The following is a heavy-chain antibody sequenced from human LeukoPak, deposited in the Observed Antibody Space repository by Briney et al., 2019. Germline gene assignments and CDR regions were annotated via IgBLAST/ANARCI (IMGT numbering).Heavy chain of an antibody. J-gene: IGHJ4*02. V-gene: IGHV3-7*01. CDR3: VTLKYLPTMVSF. Sequence: PGGSLRLSCAASGFTFSNYWMHWVRQAPGKGLEWVANIREDGGERNYVDSVKGRFTISRDNAGNSLSLQMNSLRVEDTAVYYCVTLKYLPTMVSFWGQGTLVTVSS. CDR1: GFTFSNYW. CDR2: IREDGGER. D-gene: IGHD2-8*01.